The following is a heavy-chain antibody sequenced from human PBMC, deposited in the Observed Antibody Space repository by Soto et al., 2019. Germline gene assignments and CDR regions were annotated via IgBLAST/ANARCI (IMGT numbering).Heavy chain of an antibody. CDR3: ARENYRSSDPFDY. CDR2: IIPIFGTA. J-gene: IGHJ4*02. D-gene: IGHD6-6*01. CDR1: GGTFSSYA. Sequence: GASVKVSCKASGGTFSSYAISWVRQAPGQGLEWMGGIIPIFGTANYAQKFQGRVTITADKSTSTAYMELSSLRSEDTAVYYCARENYRSSDPFDYWGQGTLVTVSS. V-gene: IGHV1-69*06.